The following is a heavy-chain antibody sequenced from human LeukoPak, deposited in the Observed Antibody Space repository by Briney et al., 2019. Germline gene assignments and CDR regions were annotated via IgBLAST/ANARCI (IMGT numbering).Heavy chain of an antibody. J-gene: IGHJ5*02. CDR1: GFTFSNYW. CDR3: AIFTAGFDP. Sequence: PGGSLRLSCAGSGFTFSNYWMSWVRQAPGRGLEWVANIKKDGTEKYYVDSVKGRFTISRDNAKNSLFLQMNSLRAEDTAVYYCAIFTAGFDPWGQGTVVTVSS. D-gene: IGHD5-18*01. CDR2: IKKDGTEK. V-gene: IGHV3-7*01.